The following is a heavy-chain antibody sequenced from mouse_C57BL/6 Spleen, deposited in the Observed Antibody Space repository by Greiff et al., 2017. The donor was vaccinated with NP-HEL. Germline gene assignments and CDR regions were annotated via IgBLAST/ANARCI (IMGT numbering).Heavy chain of an antibody. CDR2: IYPGDGDT. CDR1: GYAFSSYW. Sequence: VQLQQSGAELVKPGASVKISCKASGYAFSSYWMNWVKQRPGKGLEWIGQIYPGDGDTNYNGKFKGKATLTADKASSTAYMQLSSLTSEDSSVYFCARDDGYPWFAYWGQGTLVTVSA. V-gene: IGHV1-80*01. J-gene: IGHJ3*01. D-gene: IGHD2-3*01. CDR3: ARDDGYPWFAY.